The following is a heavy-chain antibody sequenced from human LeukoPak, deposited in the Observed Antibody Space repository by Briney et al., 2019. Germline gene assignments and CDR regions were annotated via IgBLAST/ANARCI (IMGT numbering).Heavy chain of an antibody. CDR3: ARGGNYKQEDY. D-gene: IGHD4-23*01. J-gene: IGHJ4*02. V-gene: IGHV3-21*01. CDR2: ISSSSSHI. Sequence: GGSLRLSCAASGFTFSRINMNWVRQAPGKGLEWVSSISSSSSHIYYADSVKGRFTISRDNAKNSLYLQMNSLRAEDTAVYYCARGGNYKQEDYWGQGTLVTVSS. CDR1: GFTFSRIN.